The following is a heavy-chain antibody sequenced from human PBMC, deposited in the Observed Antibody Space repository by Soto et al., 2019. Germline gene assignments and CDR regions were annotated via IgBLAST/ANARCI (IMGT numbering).Heavy chain of an antibody. V-gene: IGHV4-31*02. CDR2: IYYSGST. CDR3: ARGIAAITMVRGVITYWFDP. Sequence: CIVYIYYSGSTYYNPSLKSRVTISVDTSKNQFSLKLSSVTAADTAVYYCARGIAAITMVRGVITYWFDPWGQGTLVTVSS. J-gene: IGHJ5*02. D-gene: IGHD3-10*01.